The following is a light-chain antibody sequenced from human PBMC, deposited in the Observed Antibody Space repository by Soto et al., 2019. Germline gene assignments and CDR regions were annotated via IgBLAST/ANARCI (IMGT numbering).Light chain of an antibody. J-gene: IGKJ1*01. CDR3: QQYNTWLRT. V-gene: IGKV3-15*01. Sequence: DIVMTQSPATLSVSPGERATLSCRASRSVSSNLAWYQQKPGQAPRLLMYGASTRATDIPARFSGSGSGTEFTLTISSLQSEDFAVYYCQQYNTWLRTFGQGTKVEIK. CDR2: GAS. CDR1: RSVSSN.